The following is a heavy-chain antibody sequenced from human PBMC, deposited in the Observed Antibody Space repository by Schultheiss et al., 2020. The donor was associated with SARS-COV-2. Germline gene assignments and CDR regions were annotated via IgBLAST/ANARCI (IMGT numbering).Heavy chain of an antibody. CDR2: ISWNSGSI. CDR3: ASYRGYSYGYVDAFDI. V-gene: IGHV3-21*04. D-gene: IGHD5-18*01. J-gene: IGHJ3*02. Sequence: GGSLRLSCAASGFTVSSNYMSWVRQAPGKGLEWVSGISWNSGSIGYADSVKGRFTISRDNAKNSLYLQMNSLRAEDTAVYYCASYRGYSYGYVDAFDIWGQGTMVTVSS. CDR1: GFTVSSNY.